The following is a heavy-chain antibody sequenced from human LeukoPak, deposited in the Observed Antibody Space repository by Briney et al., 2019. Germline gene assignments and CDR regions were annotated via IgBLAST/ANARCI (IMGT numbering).Heavy chain of an antibody. V-gene: IGHV3-53*01. CDR1: GFTVSSNY. Sequence: GGSLRLSCAASGFTVSSNYMGWVRQAPGKGLEWVSVIYVDGTTYYADSVKGRFTISGDNSKNTLSLQMNSLRAEDTAVYYCARGDGYNFFDYWGQGTLVTVSS. CDR3: ARGDGYNFFDY. CDR2: IYVDGTT. D-gene: IGHD5-24*01. J-gene: IGHJ4*02.